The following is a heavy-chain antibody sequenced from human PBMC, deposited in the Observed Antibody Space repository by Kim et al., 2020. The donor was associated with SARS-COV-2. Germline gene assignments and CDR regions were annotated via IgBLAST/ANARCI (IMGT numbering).Heavy chain of an antibody. V-gene: IGHV3-33*01. Sequence: GGSLRLSCAASGFTFSSYGMHWVRQAPGKGLEWVAVIWYDGSNKYYADSVKGRFTISRDNSKNTLYLQMNSLRAEDTAVYYCARVGATWWISSSYLDYWGQGTLVTVSS. CDR1: GFTFSSYG. D-gene: IGHD6-13*01. CDR2: IWYDGSNK. CDR3: ARVGATWWISSSYLDY. J-gene: IGHJ4*02.